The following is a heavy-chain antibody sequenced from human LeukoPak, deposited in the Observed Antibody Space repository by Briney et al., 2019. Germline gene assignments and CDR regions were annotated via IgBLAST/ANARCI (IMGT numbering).Heavy chain of an antibody. Sequence: ASETLSLTCAVYGGSFSGYYWSWIRQPPGKGLEWIGEINHSGSTNYNPSLKSRVTISVDTSKNQFSLKLSSVTAADTAVYYCASDGVHDSSGYDAFDIWGQGTMVTVSS. CDR3: ASDGVHDSSGYDAFDI. CDR2: INHSGST. J-gene: IGHJ3*02. V-gene: IGHV4-34*01. D-gene: IGHD3-22*01. CDR1: GGSFSGYY.